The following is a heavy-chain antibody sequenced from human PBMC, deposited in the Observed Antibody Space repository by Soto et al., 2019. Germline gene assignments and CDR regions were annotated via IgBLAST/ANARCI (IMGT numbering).Heavy chain of an antibody. D-gene: IGHD2-2*01. J-gene: IGHJ6*02. V-gene: IGHV1-69*13. CDR3: ARRRYCSSTSCYRSRYYGMDV. Sequence: SVTVSCKASGGTFSSYAISWVRQAPGQGLEWMGGIIPIFGTANHAQKCQGRDTTTADESTSTAYMELSSQRSEDTAVYYCARRRYCSSTSCYRSRYYGMDVWGQGTTVTVSS. CDR1: GGTFSSYA. CDR2: IIPIFGTA.